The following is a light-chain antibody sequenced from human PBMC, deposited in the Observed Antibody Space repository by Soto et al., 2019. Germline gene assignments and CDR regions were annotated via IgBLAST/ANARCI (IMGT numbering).Light chain of an antibody. Sequence: QSVLTQPPSASGTPGQRVTISCSGSSSNFGKSIVSWYQHLPGRAPQVLSYGNSQRDSGVPVRFYGSQSATSASLAISGLLSEDEADYYCAAWDVGLFVFGSGTKVTAL. CDR2: GNS. J-gene: IGLJ1*01. V-gene: IGLV1-44*01. CDR1: SSNFGKSI. CDR3: AAWDVGLFV.